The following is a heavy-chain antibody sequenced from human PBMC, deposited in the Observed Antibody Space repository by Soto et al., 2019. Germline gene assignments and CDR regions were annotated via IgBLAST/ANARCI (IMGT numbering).Heavy chain of an antibody. Sequence: PGGSLRLSCTASGFTFGDYAMSWFRQAPGKGLEWVGFIRSKAYGGTTEYAASVKGRFTISRDDSKSIAYLQMNSLKTEDTAVYYCTRGLGYSCGWSLKSFEYWGQGTLVTVSS. V-gene: IGHV3-49*03. CDR2: IRSKAYGGTT. CDR3: TRGLGYSCGWSLKSFEY. J-gene: IGHJ4*02. CDR1: GFTFGDYA. D-gene: IGHD6-19*01.